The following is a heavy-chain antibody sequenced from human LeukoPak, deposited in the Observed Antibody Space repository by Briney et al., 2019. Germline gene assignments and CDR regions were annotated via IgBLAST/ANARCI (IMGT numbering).Heavy chain of an antibody. CDR1: GFTFTSYG. J-gene: IGHJ3*02. V-gene: IGHV3-21*01. D-gene: IGHD3-10*01. CDR2: IDTSGSYI. CDR3: ARGRSITLLRGVAMSDGFDI. Sequence: GGSLRLSCTASGFTFTSYGMNWVRQAPGKGLEWVSFIDTSGSYIYYGDSLKGRVTISRDNAKNSLYLQMNGLRAEDTAVYYCARGRSITLLRGVAMSDGFDIWGQGAMVTVSS.